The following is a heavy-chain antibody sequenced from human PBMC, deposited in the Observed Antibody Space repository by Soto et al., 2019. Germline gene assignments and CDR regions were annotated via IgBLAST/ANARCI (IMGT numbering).Heavy chain of an antibody. CDR3: AADPGTSYYYYYGMDV. J-gene: IGHJ6*02. V-gene: IGHV1-58*01. D-gene: IGHD1-7*01. Sequence: ASVKVSCKASGSTFTSSAVQWVRQARGQRLEWIGWIVVGSGNTNYAQKFQERVTITRDMSTSTAYMELSSLRSEDTAVYYCAADPGTSYYYYYGMDVWGQGTTVTVSS. CDR1: GSTFTSSA. CDR2: IVVGSGNT.